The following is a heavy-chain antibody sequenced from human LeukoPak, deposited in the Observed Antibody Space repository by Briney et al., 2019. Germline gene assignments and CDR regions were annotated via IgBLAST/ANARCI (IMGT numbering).Heavy chain of an antibody. J-gene: IGHJ3*02. CDR2: IYYTGST. Sequence: SETLSLTCNVSGASINNYYWTWIRQPPGKGLEWIGYIYYTGSTNYNPSLKSRLTISVDTSKNHFSLKLKSVTAADTAVYYCATFTGYSTGWYPDAFDIWGRGTMVNVSS. D-gene: IGHD6-19*01. V-gene: IGHV4-59*12. CDR1: GASINNYY. CDR3: ATFTGYSTGWYPDAFDI.